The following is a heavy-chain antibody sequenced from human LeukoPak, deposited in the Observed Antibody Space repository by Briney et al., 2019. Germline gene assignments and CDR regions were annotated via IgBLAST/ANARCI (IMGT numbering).Heavy chain of an antibody. J-gene: IGHJ4*02. CDR3: AREATPGVPRGLLL. D-gene: IGHD3-22*01. Sequence: PGGSLRLSRAASGFAFSSYWMHWVRQAPGKGLVWVSRIHSDGNSTTYADSVKGRFTISRDNAKSTLYLQMNSLRAEDTAVYCCAREATPGVPRGLLLWGQGTLVTVSS. V-gene: IGHV3-74*01. CDR2: IHSDGNST. CDR1: GFAFSSYW.